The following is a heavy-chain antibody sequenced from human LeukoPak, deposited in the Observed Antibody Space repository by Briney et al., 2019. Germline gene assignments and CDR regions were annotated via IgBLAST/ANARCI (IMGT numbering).Heavy chain of an antibody. J-gene: IGHJ5*02. V-gene: IGHV4-34*01. D-gene: IGHD3-10*01. CDR2: INHSGST. CDR1: GGSFSGYY. CDR3: ARGGPGYYYGSGSYFWSWFDP. Sequence: PSETLSLTCAVYGGSFSGYYWSWIRQPPGKGLEWIGEINHSGSTNYNPSLTSRVTISVDTSKNQFSLKLSSVTAADTAVYYCARGGPGYYYGSGSYFWSWFDPWGQGTLVTVSS.